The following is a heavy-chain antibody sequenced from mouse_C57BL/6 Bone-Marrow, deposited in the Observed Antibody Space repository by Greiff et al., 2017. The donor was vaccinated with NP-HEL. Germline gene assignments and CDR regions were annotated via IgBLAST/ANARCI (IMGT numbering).Heavy chain of an antibody. V-gene: IGHV1-81*01. CDR2: IYPRSGNT. J-gene: IGHJ2*01. D-gene: IGHD1-1*01. CDR1: GYTFTSYG. CDR3: ARGGVIATGVAFDY. Sequence: QVQLQQSGAELARPGASVKLSCKASGYTFTSYGISWVKQRTGQGLEWIGEIYPRSGNTYYNEKFKGKATLTAEKSSSTAYMELRSLPSEDSAVYVCARGGVIATGVAFDYWGQGTTLTVSS.